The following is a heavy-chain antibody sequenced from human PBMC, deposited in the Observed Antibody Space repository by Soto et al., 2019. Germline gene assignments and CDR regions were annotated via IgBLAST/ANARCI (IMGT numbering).Heavy chain of an antibody. J-gene: IGHJ3*02. V-gene: IGHV5-10-1*01. Sequence: PGESLKISCKGSGYSFTSYWISWVRQMPGKGLEWMGRIDPSDSYTNYSPSFQGHVTISRYNSKNTLYLQMNSLRAEDTAVYYCAKDMMVIGDAFDIWGQGTMVTVSS. CDR2: IDPSDSYT. CDR3: AKDMMVIGDAFDI. CDR1: GYSFTSYW. D-gene: IGHD3-22*01.